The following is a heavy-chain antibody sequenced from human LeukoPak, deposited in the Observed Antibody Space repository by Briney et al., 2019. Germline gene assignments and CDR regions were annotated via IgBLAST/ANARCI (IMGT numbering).Heavy chain of an antibody. CDR1: GFTVSSNY. V-gene: IGHV3-53*01. CDR2: IYSGGST. D-gene: IGHD3/OR15-3a*01. J-gene: IGHJ6*02. CDR3: ARFGLRYVYGMDV. Sequence: GGSLRLSCVASGFTVSSNYMTWVRQAPGKGLEWVSVIYSGGSTNYAGTVKGRFTISRDNSKNTMYLQMNSLRAEDTAVYFCARFGLRYVYGMDVWGPGTTVTVS.